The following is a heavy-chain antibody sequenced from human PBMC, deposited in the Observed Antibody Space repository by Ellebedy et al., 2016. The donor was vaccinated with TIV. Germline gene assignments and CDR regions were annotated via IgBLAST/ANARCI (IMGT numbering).Heavy chain of an antibody. V-gene: IGHV3-33*08. CDR3: ASLSYYDFWSAYQPIASRYDSDV. CDR1: GFTFSSYG. Sequence: GESLKISCAASGFTFSSYGMHWVRQAPGKGLEWVAVIWFDGSNKYHADSVKGRFTISRDNSKNTLYLQMNRLRAEDTDIYYCASLSYYDFWSAYQPIASRYDSDVWGQGTSVTVS. J-gene: IGHJ6*02. D-gene: IGHD3-3*01. CDR2: IWFDGSNK.